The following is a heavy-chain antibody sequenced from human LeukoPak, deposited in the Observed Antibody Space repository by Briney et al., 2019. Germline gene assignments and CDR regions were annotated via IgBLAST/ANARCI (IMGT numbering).Heavy chain of an antibody. V-gene: IGHV4-34*01. Sequence: SETLSLTCAVYGGSFSGYYWSWIRQPPGKGLEWIGEINHSGSTNYNPSLKSRVTISVDKSKNQFSLKLSSVTAADTAVYYCARGYCSSTSCLYYYYYGMDVWGQGTTVTVSS. CDR1: GGSFSGYY. CDR3: ARGYCSSTSCLYYYYYGMDV. CDR2: INHSGST. D-gene: IGHD2-2*01. J-gene: IGHJ6*02.